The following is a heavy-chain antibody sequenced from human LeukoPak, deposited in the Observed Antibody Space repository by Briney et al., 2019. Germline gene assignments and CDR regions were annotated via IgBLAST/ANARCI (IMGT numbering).Heavy chain of an antibody. D-gene: IGHD3-10*01. J-gene: IGHJ4*02. Sequence: PGGSLRLSCAASGFTFSSYAMSWVRQAPGKGLEWVSAISGSGGSTYYADSAKGRFTISRDNSKNTLYLQMNSLRAEDTAVYYCAKDNYYGSGSFGYWGQGTLVTVSS. CDR3: AKDNYYGSGSFGY. V-gene: IGHV3-23*01. CDR1: GFTFSSYA. CDR2: ISGSGGST.